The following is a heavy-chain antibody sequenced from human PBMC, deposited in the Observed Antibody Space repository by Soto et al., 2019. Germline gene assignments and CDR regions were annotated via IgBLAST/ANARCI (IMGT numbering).Heavy chain of an antibody. CDR3: ASNVEVIAVDFFYWYFDL. V-gene: IGHV1-69*02. CDR1: GGTFSSYT. Sequence: QVQLVQSGAEVKKPGSSVKVSCKASGGTFSSYTISWVRQAPGQGREWMGRIIPILGIANYAQKFQGRVTITADKSTSTAYMELSSLRSEDTAVYYCASNVEVIAVDFFYWYFDLWGRGTLVTVSS. D-gene: IGHD6-19*01. J-gene: IGHJ2*01. CDR2: IIPILGIA.